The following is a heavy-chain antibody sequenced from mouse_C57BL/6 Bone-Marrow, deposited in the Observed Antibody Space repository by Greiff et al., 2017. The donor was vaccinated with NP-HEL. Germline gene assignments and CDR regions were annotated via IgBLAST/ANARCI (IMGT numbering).Heavy chain of an antibody. V-gene: IGHV1-54*01. D-gene: IGHD1-1*01. J-gene: IGHJ4*01. CDR3: AREDYYGSSYYYYAMDY. Sequence: QVQLQQSGAELVRPGTSVKVSCKASGYAFTNYLIEWVKQRPGQGLEWIGVINPGSGGTNYNEKFKGKATLTADKSSSTAYMQLSSLTSEDSAVYFCAREDYYGSSYYYYAMDYWGQGTSVTVSS. CDR1: GYAFTNYL. CDR2: INPGSGGT.